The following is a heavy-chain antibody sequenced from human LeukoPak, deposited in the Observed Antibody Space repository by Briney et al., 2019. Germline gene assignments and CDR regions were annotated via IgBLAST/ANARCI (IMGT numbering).Heavy chain of an antibody. V-gene: IGHV1-69*01. Sequence: SVRVSCKASGGTFSSYVISWVRQAPGQGLEWMGGIITGFGTANYAQKFQGTVTINADVSATTVYMVLNSLRSEDTAVYYCAREPEPAITMVRGEVFDIWGQGTMVFVSS. D-gene: IGHD3-10*01. CDR1: GGTFSSYV. J-gene: IGHJ3*02. CDR2: IITGFGTA. CDR3: AREPEPAITMVRGEVFDI.